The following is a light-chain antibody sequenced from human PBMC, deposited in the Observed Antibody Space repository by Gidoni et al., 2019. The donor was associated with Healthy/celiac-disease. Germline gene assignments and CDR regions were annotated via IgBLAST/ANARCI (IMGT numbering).Light chain of an antibody. CDR2: DAS. J-gene: IGKJ3*01. Sequence: EIVLTQSPATLSLSPGERATLSCRASQSVSSYLAWYQQKPGQAPRRLIYDASNRATGIPARFSGSGSGTDFTLTISSLEPEDFAVYYCQQRSNWPFFGPGTKVDIK. CDR1: QSVSSY. CDR3: QQRSNWPF. V-gene: IGKV3-11*01.